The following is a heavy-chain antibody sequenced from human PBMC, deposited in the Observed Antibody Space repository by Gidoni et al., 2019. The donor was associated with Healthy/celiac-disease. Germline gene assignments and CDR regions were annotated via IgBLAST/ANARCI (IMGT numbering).Heavy chain of an antibody. CDR3: AREPYDFWSGYPNWFDP. J-gene: IGHJ5*02. V-gene: IGHV3-23*01. CDR1: GFPFSSDA. Sequence: EVQLLESGGGLVQPGGSLRLSCAASGFPFSSDAMSWVRQAPGKGLEWVSAISGSGGSTYYADSVKGRFTISRDNSKNTLYLQMNSLRAEDTAVYYCAREPYDFWSGYPNWFDPWGQGTLVTVSS. D-gene: IGHD3-3*01. CDR2: ISGSGGST.